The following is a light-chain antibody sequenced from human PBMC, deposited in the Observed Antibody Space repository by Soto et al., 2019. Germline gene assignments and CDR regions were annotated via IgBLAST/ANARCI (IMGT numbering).Light chain of an antibody. CDR1: QSISSW. CDR2: KAS. V-gene: IGKV1-5*03. CDR3: QHYNTYPWT. J-gene: IGKJ1*01. Sequence: DIQMTQSASTLSASFGDRVTITCGASQSISSWVAWYQQKPGKGPKLLIYKASHLESGVPSRFSGSGSGTEFNLTISSLQTGDFATYYCQHYNTYPWTFGQGTKVDIK.